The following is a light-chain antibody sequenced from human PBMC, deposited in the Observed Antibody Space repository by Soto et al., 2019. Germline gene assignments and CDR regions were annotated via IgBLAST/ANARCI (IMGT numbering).Light chain of an antibody. CDR2: DAS. J-gene: IGKJ1*01. CDR3: QQYNNWPPWT. CDR1: QSVSNN. V-gene: IGKV3-15*01. Sequence: ILMTQSPATLSMSPGERATLSCKASQSVSNNLAWYQQKPGQAPRLLIYDASTRATGIPGRFSGSGSGTEFTHTISGLQSEDFAVYYCQQYNNWPPWTFGQGTKVEIK.